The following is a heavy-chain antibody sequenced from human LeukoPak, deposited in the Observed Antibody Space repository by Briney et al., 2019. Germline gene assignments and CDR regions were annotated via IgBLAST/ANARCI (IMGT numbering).Heavy chain of an antibody. Sequence: PSETLSLTCTVSGYSISSGYYWAWVRQPPGKGLEWIGTVYYTGATFYKPSLKSRVTVSADTSRNQFSLSLRSVTAADAAVYYCATIRRYGGNPAYYFDDWGQGTLVTVSS. CDR1: GYSISSGYY. D-gene: IGHD5-12*01. V-gene: IGHV4-38-2*02. CDR3: ATIRRYGGNPAYYFDD. CDR2: VYYTGAT. J-gene: IGHJ4*02.